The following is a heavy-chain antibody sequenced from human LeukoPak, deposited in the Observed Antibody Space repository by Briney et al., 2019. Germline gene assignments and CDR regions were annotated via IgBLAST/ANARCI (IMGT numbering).Heavy chain of an antibody. CDR3: ARAQYYDSNGYYYEDYFQH. V-gene: IGHV3-48*02. CDR2: ISSSTSTI. Sequence: GGSLRLSCAASGFTFSSYSMNWVRQAPGKGLEWISYISSSTSTIYYADSVKGRFTISRDNAKNSLYLQMNSLRDEDTAVYYCARAQYYDSNGYYYEDYFQHWGQGTLVTVSS. CDR1: GFTFSSYS. J-gene: IGHJ1*01. D-gene: IGHD3-22*01.